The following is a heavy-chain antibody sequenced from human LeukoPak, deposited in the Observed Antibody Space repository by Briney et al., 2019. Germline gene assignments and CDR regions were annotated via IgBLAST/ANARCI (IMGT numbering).Heavy chain of an antibody. CDR2: ISGDGATT. V-gene: IGHV3-43*02. Sequence: GGSLRLSCAASGFTFYDYAMHWVRQAPGEGLEWVSLISGDGATTYYAASVKGRFTISRDNKKNVLYLQMNNLETEDTALFYCAKDLSSVFDALNIWGQGTLVTVSS. CDR3: AKDLSSVFDALNI. CDR1: GFTFYDYA. J-gene: IGHJ3*02. D-gene: IGHD3-10*01.